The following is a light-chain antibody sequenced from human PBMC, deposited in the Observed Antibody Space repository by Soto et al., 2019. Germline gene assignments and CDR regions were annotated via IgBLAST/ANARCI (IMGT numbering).Light chain of an antibody. CDR2: DAS. CDR1: QSISSW. J-gene: IGKJ5*01. V-gene: IGKV1-5*01. CDR3: QQYNTYST. Sequence: DIQMTQSPSTLSASVGDRVTFTCRASQSISSWLAWYQQKPGKAPKLLIYDASSLKSGVPSRFSGNGSGTEFTLTISSLQPDDFATYYCQQYNTYSTFGQGTRLEIK.